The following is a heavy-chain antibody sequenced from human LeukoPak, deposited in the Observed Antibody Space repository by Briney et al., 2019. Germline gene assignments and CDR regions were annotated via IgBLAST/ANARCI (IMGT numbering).Heavy chain of an antibody. CDR1: GYSLPSSW. Sequence: MRGESLKISCKGFGYSLPSSWTGGVRQMPGKALKGMGIIYPADSDTRYSPSFQGQVTISADKSITTAYLQWNSLKASDTAIYYCARQVLARDAFDIWGQGTMVTVSS. CDR2: IYPADSDT. CDR3: ARQVLARDAFDI. J-gene: IGHJ3*02. V-gene: IGHV5-51*02.